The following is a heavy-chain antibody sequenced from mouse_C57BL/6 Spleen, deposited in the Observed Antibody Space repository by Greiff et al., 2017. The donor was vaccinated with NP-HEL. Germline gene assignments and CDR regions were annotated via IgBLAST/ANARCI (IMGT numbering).Heavy chain of an antibody. CDR2: IRNKANGYTT. Sequence: EVKLVESGGGLVQPGGSLSLSCAASGFTFTDYYMSWVRPPPGKALEWLGFIRNKANGYTTEYSASVKGRFTISRDNSQSILYLQMNALRAEDSATYYCARSPHWDTLFDYWGQGTTLTVSS. J-gene: IGHJ2*01. CDR3: ARSPHWDTLFDY. V-gene: IGHV7-3*01. CDR1: GFTFTDYY. D-gene: IGHD4-1*01.